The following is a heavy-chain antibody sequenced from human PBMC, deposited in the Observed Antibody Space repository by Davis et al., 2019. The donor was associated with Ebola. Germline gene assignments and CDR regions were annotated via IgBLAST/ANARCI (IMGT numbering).Heavy chain of an antibody. D-gene: IGHD1-26*01. CDR3: ARDMGRESPNFDY. Sequence: GGSLRLSCAASGFTFSSYAMDWVRQAPGKGLEWVAVISYDGRYKYYADSVKGRFTISRDNSKNTLYLQMNSLRAEDTAVYYCARDMGRESPNFDYWGQGTLVTVSS. CDR2: ISYDGRYK. V-gene: IGHV3-30*04. J-gene: IGHJ4*02. CDR1: GFTFSSYA.